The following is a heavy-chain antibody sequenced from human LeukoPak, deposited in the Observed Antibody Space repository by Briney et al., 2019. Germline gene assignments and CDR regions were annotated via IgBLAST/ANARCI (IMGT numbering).Heavy chain of an antibody. CDR2: TFYRSKWYN. CDR3: ARDGWPAFDY. V-gene: IGHV6-1*01. D-gene: IGHD2-15*01. Sequence: SQTLSLTCAISGDSVSSNTAAWNWIRQSPSGGLEWLGRTFYRSKWYNDYAVSVKSRITINPDTSKNQFSLHLNSVTPEDSAVYFCARDGWPAFDYWGQGTLVTVSS. J-gene: IGHJ4*02. CDR1: GDSVSSNTAA.